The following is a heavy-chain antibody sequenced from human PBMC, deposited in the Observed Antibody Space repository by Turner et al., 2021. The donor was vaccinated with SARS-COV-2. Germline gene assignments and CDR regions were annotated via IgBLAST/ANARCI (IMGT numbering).Heavy chain of an antibody. J-gene: IGHJ6*02. D-gene: IGHD3-3*01. CDR3: AKAYYDFWSGYGYYSYGMDV. V-gene: IGHV3-23*01. CDR1: GFTFSSYA. CDR2: ISGSGGST. Sequence: EVQVLESGGGLVQPGGSLRLYCAASGFTFSSYAMSWVRQAPGKGLQWVSAISGSGGSTYYADSVKGRFTISRDISKNTLYLQMNSLRAEDTAVYYCAKAYYDFWSGYGYYSYGMDVWGQGTTVTVSS.